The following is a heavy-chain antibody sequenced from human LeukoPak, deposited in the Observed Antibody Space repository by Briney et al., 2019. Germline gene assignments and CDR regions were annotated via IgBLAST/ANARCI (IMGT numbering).Heavy chain of an antibody. V-gene: IGHV3-7*05. CDR3: ARGLGINGLALDM. J-gene: IGHJ3*02. D-gene: IGHD3-10*01. CDR2: IKQDGSEK. CDR1: GFTFSSNW. Sequence: GRSLRLSCAAAGFTFSSNWMSWVRQAPGKGLQWVANIKQDGSEKYYVDSVKGRFTISRDNAKKSPYLQMNSLRGEDTAVYYCARGLGINGLALDMWGQGTMVTVSS.